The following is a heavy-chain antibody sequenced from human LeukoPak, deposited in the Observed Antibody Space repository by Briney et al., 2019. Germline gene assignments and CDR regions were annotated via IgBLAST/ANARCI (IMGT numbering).Heavy chain of an antibody. V-gene: IGHV4-30-4*02. CDR3: ARMLVVPAASNDAFDI. D-gene: IGHD2-2*01. J-gene: IGHJ3*02. Sequence: SETLSLTCTVSGGSISSGDYYWSWIRQPPGKGLEWIGYIYYSGSTYYNPSLKSRVTISVDTSKNQFSLKLSSVTAADTAVYYCARMLVVPAASNDAFDIWGQGTMVTVSS. CDR1: GGSISSGDYY. CDR2: IYYSGST.